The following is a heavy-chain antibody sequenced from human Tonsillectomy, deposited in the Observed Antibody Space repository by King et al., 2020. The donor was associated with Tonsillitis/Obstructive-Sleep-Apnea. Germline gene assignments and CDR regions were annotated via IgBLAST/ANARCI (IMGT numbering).Heavy chain of an antibody. CDR3: ARGEIVVVPAANYYYYYMDG. J-gene: IGHJ6*03. CDR2: INHSVST. Sequence: VQLQQWGAGLLKPSETLSLTCAVYGGSFSGYYWSWIRQPPGKGLEWIGEINHSVSTNYNPSLKSRVTISVDTSKNQFSLKLSSVTAADTAVYYCARGEIVVVPAANYYYYYMDGWGKGTTVTVSS. V-gene: IGHV4-34*01. D-gene: IGHD2-2*01. CDR1: GGSFSGYY.